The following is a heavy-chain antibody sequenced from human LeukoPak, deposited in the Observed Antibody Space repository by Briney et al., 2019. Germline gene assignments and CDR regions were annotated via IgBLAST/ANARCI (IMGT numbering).Heavy chain of an antibody. CDR3: AKDGSYSGSYYRAPYFDY. J-gene: IGHJ4*02. CDR1: GFTFSSYG. D-gene: IGHD1-26*01. Sequence: QPGGSLRLSCAASGFTFSSYGMHWVRQAPGKGLEWVAVISYDGSNKYYADSVKGRFTISRDNSKNTLYLQMNSLRAEDTAVYYCAKDGSYSGSYYRAPYFDYWGQGTLVTVSS. CDR2: ISYDGSNK. V-gene: IGHV3-30*18.